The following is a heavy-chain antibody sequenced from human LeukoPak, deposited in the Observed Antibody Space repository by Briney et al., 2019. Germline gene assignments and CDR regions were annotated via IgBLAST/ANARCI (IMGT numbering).Heavy chain of an antibody. V-gene: IGHV5-51*04. CDR3: VSPRSGVGIDY. CDR1: GYSFTTYW. J-gene: IGHJ4*02. D-gene: IGHD3-10*01. Sequence: GESLKISCKDSGYSFTTYWIGWVRQMPGKGLEWMGIIYPGDSDTRYSPSFQGQVTISADKPISTAYLQWISRKASDTAMYYCVSPRSGVGIDYWGQGTLVTVSS. CDR2: IYPGDSDT.